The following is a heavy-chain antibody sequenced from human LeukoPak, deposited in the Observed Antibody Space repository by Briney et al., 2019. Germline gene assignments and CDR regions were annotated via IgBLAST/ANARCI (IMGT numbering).Heavy chain of an antibody. CDR1: GFTFSNYG. CDR3: ARDLGGDYRFDY. Sequence: PGGSLRLSCAASGFTFSNYGMHWVRQAPGKGLEWVAFIRYDGTNKYYADSVRGRFTISRDNSKNTLYLQMNSLRVEDTAVYYCARDLGGDYRFDYWGQGTLVTVSS. CDR2: IRYDGTNK. J-gene: IGHJ4*02. D-gene: IGHD4-17*01. V-gene: IGHV3-30*02.